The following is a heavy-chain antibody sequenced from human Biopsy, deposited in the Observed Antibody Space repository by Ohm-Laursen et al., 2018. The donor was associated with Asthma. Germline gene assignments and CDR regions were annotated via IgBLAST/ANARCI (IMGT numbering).Heavy chain of an antibody. CDR3: AKITTDRQKANNWFDP. D-gene: IGHD3-22*01. CDR2: ISASGVRT. J-gene: IGHJ5*02. CDR1: GFTFSNYA. Sequence: LRLSCVASGFTFSNYAMHWVRQAPGKGLEWVSSISASGVRTFYADSVKGRFTVSRDSSRNTLYLQLSTLRVEDTAVYFCAKITTDRQKANNWFDPWGQGTLVTVSS. V-gene: IGHV3-23*01.